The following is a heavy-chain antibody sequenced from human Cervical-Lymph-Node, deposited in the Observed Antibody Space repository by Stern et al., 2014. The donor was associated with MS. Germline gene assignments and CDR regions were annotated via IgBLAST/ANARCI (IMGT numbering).Heavy chain of an antibody. J-gene: IGHJ4*02. CDR3: ARSAEFDY. CDR2: IYPGDSDT. Sequence: EVQLVQSGAVVKEPGESLTISCKGSGFSFTGSWIGWVRQMPGKGLEWMGIIYPGDSDTRYSPSFQVRVTISADKSTTTAYLQWSSLEASDTATYYCARSAEFDYWGQGTLVTVSS. CDR1: GFSFTGSW. D-gene: IGHD1-14*01. V-gene: IGHV5-51*01.